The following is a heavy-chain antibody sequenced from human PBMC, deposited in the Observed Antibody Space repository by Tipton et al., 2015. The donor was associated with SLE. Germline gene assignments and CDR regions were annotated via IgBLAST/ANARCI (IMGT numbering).Heavy chain of an antibody. CDR1: GGSISSSSYY. CDR2: IYFCGST. D-gene: IGHD3-10*01. J-gene: IGHJ4*02. CDR3: ARLYYYGSS. Sequence: TLSLTCTVSGGSISSSSYYWGWIRQPPGKGLEWIWSIYFCGSTYYNPSLKSRVTISVDTSKNQFSRKLSFATAADTAVYYCARLYYYGSSWGQGTLVTVSS. V-gene: IGHV4-39*01.